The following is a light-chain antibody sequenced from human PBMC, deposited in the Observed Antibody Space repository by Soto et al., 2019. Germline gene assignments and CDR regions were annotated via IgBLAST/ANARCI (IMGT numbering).Light chain of an antibody. CDR3: QQYGSSPWT. Sequence: ETVLTQSPATLSLSPGERATLSCRASHTIRSNYLAWYRQTPGQAPRLLIYGASNRATGIADRFSGSGSGTDFTLIISRLEPEDFALYYCQQYGSSPWTFGQGTKLEIK. J-gene: IGKJ1*01. CDR1: HTIRSNY. V-gene: IGKV3-20*01. CDR2: GAS.